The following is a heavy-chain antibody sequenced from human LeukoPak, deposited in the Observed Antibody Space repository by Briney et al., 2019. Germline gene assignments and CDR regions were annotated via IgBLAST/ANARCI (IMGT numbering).Heavy chain of an antibody. D-gene: IGHD3-22*01. J-gene: IGHJ4*02. CDR2: INHSGST. CDR3: ARGRRYYDSSGYYPN. V-gene: IGHV4-34*01. CDR1: GGSFSGYY. Sequence: SETLSLTCAVYGGSFSGYYWSWIRQPPGKGLEWIGEINHSGSTNYNPSLKSRVTISVDTSKKQFSLKLSSVTAADTAVYYCARGRRYYDSSGYYPNWGQGTLVTVSS.